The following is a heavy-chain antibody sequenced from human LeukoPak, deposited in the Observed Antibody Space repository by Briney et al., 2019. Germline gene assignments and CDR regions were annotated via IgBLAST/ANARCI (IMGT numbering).Heavy chain of an antibody. CDR3: VWRYCSSTSSPYYFDY. V-gene: IGHV3-64D*06. D-gene: IGHD2-2*01. J-gene: IGHJ4*02. Sequence: GGSLRLSCPGSGFSFCSYGMHWVRQAPGKGLECVLAISCDGGSTYYADSVKGRFTISRDNSKNTLYLQMSNLRAENTAVYDCVWRYCSSTSSPYYFDYWGQGTLVTVSS. CDR1: GFSFCSYG. CDR2: ISCDGGST.